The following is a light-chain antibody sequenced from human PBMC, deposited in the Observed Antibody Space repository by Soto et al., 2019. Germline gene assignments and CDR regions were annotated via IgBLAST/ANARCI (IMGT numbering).Light chain of an antibody. V-gene: IGKV1-27*01. CDR1: RGINND. CDR3: QKYNSAPWT. CDR2: AAS. Sequence: DIQMTQSPSSLSASVGDRVTITCRASRGINNDLAWYQQKPGKGPSLLIYAASTLHSGVPSRFSGSGSGTDFTLTISSLQPEDVATYFCQKYNSAPWTFGPGTKVDIK. J-gene: IGKJ3*01.